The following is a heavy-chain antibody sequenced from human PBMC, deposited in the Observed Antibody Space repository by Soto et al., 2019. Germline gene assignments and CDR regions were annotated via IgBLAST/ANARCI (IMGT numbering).Heavy chain of an antibody. CDR2: ISGSGGST. CDR1: GFTFSSYA. D-gene: IGHD3-22*01. CDR3: AKEFTDDSSGYYGLAAFDI. V-gene: IGHV3-23*01. J-gene: IGHJ3*02. Sequence: GGSLRLSCAASGFTFSSYAMSWVRQAPGKGLEWVSAISGSGGSTYYADSVKGRFTISRDNSKNTLYLQMNSLRAEDTAVYYCAKEFTDDSSGYYGLAAFDIWGQRTMVTVSS.